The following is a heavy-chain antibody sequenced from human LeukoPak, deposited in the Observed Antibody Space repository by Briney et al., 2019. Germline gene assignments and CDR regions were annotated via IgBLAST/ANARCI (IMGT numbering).Heavy chain of an antibody. J-gene: IGHJ4*02. CDR1: GYTFTSYG. CDR2: ICAYNGNT. D-gene: IGHD2-2*01. V-gene: IGHV1-18*01. CDR3: ARDDCSSTSCYLYYFDY. Sequence: ASVNVSRKASGYTFTSYGISWVRQAPGQGLEWMGWICAYNGNTNYAQKLQGRVTMTTDTSTSTAYMELRSLRSDDTAVYYCARDDCSSTSCYLYYFDYWGQGTLVTVSS.